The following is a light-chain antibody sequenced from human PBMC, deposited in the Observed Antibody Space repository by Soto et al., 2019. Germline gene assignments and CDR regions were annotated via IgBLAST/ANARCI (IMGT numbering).Light chain of an antibody. CDR1: QSVSSY. CDR2: DAS. Sequence: EIVLTQSPATLSLSPGERATLSCRASQSVSSYLAWYQQKPGQAPRLLIYDASNRATGIPARFSGSGSGTDFALTISSLDPEDFAVYYCQQRSNWPPFGQGSKVDIK. CDR3: QQRSNWPP. V-gene: IGKV3-11*01. J-gene: IGKJ1*01.